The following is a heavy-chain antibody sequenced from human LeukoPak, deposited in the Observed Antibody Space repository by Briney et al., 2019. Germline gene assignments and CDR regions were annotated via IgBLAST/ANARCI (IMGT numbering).Heavy chain of an antibody. J-gene: IGHJ4*02. CDR2: INGDGSNT. Sequence: GGSLRLSYAASGFIFSNYWMHWVRQAPGKGLVWVSRINGDGSNTIYADSVKGRFTISRDNAKNTLYLQMNSLTAEDTAVYYCARQYSYGHDYWGQGTLVTVSS. CDR1: GFIFSNYW. D-gene: IGHD5-18*01. CDR3: ARQYSYGHDY. V-gene: IGHV3-74*01.